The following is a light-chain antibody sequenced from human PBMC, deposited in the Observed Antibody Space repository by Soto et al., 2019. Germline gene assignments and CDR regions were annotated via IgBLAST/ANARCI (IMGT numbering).Light chain of an antibody. CDR2: KVS. V-gene: IGKV2-30*02. Sequence: DVVITQSPLSLPVTLLHPASISCRPHQSIVHSDGIAYFSWFQQRPGRSPRRLIYKVSNRDSGVPARFSGSGSGTDFALKISRVEAEDVGVYYCMQGTHWPITFGQGTRLEI. CDR1: QSIVHSDGIAY. J-gene: IGKJ5*01. CDR3: MQGTHWPIT.